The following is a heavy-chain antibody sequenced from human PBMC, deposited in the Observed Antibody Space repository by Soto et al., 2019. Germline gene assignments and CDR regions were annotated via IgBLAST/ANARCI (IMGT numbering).Heavy chain of an antibody. J-gene: IGHJ4*02. D-gene: IGHD6-6*01. CDR3: ARDYSRSSGRMVDY. V-gene: IGHV3-33*01. CDR2: IWYDGSNK. CDR1: GFTFSTYG. Sequence: QVQRVESGGGVVQPGRSLRLSCAASGFTFSTYGMQWVRQAPGKGLEWVAVIWYDGSNKYYADSVKGRFTISRDNSKNTLYLQMNSLRAEDTAVYSCARDYSRSSGRMVDYWGQGTLVTVSS.